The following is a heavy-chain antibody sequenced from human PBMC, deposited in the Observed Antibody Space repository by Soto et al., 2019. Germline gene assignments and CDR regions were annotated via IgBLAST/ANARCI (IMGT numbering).Heavy chain of an antibody. CDR1: GYTFTSYG. V-gene: IGHV1-18*01. Sequence: GASVKVSCKASGYTFTSYGISWVRQAPGQGLEWMGWISAYNGNTNYAQKLQGRVTMTTDTSTSTAYMELRSLRSEDTAVYYCATVGAYDFWSGRYYSGMYVWGQGTTVTVSS. J-gene: IGHJ6*02. D-gene: IGHD3-3*01. CDR2: ISAYNGNT. CDR3: ATVGAYDFWSGRYYSGMYV.